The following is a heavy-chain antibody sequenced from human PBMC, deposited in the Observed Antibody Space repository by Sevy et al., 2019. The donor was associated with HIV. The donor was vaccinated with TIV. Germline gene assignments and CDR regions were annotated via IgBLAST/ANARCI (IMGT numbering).Heavy chain of an antibody. CDR2: IYYSGST. CDR1: GGSISSYY. D-gene: IGHD3-3*01. Sequence: SETLSLTCTVSGGSISSYYWSWIRQPPGKGLEWIGYIYYSGSTNYNPSLKSRVTISVDTSKNQFSLKLSSVTAAVTAVYYCARDRVGIFGEFGQYYYYGMDVWGQGTTVTVSS. J-gene: IGHJ6*02. CDR3: ARDRVGIFGEFGQYYYYGMDV. V-gene: IGHV4-59*01.